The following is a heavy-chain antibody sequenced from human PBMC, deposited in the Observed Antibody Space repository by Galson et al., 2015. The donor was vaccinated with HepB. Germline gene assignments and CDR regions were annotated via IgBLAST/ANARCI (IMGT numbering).Heavy chain of an antibody. CDR1: GFTFRTYS. D-gene: IGHD5-18*01. Sequence: SLRLSCAASGFTFRTYSMTWVCQAPGKGLEWVSCISGNSNYIYYGDSVKGRFTISRDNAKNSLYLQMNSLRAEDTAVYYCARYKSPDTSMNYYYYGMDVWGQGTTVTVSS. CDR3: ARYKSPDTSMNYYYYGMDV. J-gene: IGHJ6*02. V-gene: IGHV3-21*01. CDR2: ISGNSNYI.